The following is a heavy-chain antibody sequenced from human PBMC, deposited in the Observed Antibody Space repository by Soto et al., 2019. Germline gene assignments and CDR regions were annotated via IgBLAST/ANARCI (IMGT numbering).Heavy chain of an antibody. CDR2: ISSSGASM. Sequence: QVQLVQSGGGLVKPGGSVRLSCAASGFTFSSSYMSWIRQAPGKGLEWVSYISSSGASMYYADSVKGSFTISRDNANNSLYLQMNGLRAEDTAVYYCARGGFNYANWGQGTLVTVTS. D-gene: IGHD5-18*01. CDR1: GFTFSSSY. V-gene: IGHV3-11*01. CDR3: ARGGFNYAN. J-gene: IGHJ4*02.